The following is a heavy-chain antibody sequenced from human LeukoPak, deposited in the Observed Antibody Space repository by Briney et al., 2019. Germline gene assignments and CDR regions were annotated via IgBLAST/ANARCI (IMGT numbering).Heavy chain of an antibody. D-gene: IGHD5-18*01. CDR3: ARDGEQLWYPRSFDY. J-gene: IGHJ4*02. Sequence: LSLTCTVSGGSISSSSYYWGWIRQPPGKGLEWVSYISGSGDTTHYADSVKGRFTISRDNAKNSLYLQMNSLRAEDTAVYYCARDGEQLWYPRSFDYWGQGTLVTVSS. CDR1: GGSISSSSYY. V-gene: IGHV3-11*04. CDR2: ISGSGDTT.